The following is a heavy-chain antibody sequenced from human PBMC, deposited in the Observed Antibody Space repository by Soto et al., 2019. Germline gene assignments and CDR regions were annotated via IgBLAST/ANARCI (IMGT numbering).Heavy chain of an antibody. CDR2: IGPDGSST. D-gene: IGHD1-1*01. CDR1: GFTFSSHW. Sequence: SGGSLRLSCAASGFTFSSHWMHWVRQAPGKGLVLVSHIGPDGSSTRDADSVQGRFTISRDNARNTLYLQMNSLRDEDTAVYYCARDNNWSYDYWGQGILVTVSS. CDR3: ARDNNWSYDY. J-gene: IGHJ4*02. V-gene: IGHV3-74*01.